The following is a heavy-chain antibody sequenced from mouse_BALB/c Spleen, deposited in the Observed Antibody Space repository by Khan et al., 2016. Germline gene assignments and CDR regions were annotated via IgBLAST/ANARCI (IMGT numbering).Heavy chain of an antibody. CDR3: IDLPWFPY. D-gene: IGHD6-1*01. V-gene: IGHV6-6*02. J-gene: IGHJ3*01. Sequence: EVKLEESGGGLVQPGGSMKLSCVASGFNFSNYWMSWVRQSPEKGLEWVAEIRLKSDNYEIRYAESVKGKFTISRDDSKSRLYLQMNSLRAEDTGIYYCIDLPWFPYGGQGTLVTVS. CDR2: IRLKSDNYEI. CDR1: GFNFSNYW.